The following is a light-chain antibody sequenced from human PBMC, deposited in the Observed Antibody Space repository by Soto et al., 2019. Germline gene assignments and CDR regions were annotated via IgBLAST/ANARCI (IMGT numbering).Light chain of an antibody. J-gene: IGKJ2*01. V-gene: IGKV1-12*01. CDR3: QQDNSFPHT. Sequence: DIQMTQSPSSVSASVGDRVTITCRASQGISSWLAWYQQKPGKAPKLLIYAASSLQSGVPSRLSARGSGTDFLLTISSLQPDDFATYSCQQDNSFPHTFGQGTKLEIK. CDR1: QGISSW. CDR2: AAS.